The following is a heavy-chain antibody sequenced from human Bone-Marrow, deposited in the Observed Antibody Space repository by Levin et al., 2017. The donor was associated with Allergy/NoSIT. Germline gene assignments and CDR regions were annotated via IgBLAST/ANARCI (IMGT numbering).Heavy chain of an antibody. Sequence: QPGGSLRLSCAASGFTFSNYYMSWVRQAPGKGLEWVANLNQDGSDKRYVDSVKGRFTIARDSAKNSLYLQMDSLRVEDTAVYSCARDALECRGCALDLWGQGTMVTVSP. D-gene: IGHD5-12*01. J-gene: IGHJ3*01. CDR3: ARDALECRGCALDL. CDR2: LNQDGSDK. V-gene: IGHV3-7*01. CDR1: GFTFSNYY.